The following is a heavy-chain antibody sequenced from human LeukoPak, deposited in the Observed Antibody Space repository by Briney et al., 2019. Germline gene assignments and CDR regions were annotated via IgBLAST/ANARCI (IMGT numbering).Heavy chain of an antibody. Sequence: SVKVSCKDSGGTFSSYAISWVRQAPGQWLEWMGGSIPIFGTANYAQKFQGRVTITADESTSTAYMELSSLRSEDTAVYYCARAQLGYCSSTSCYQRHFDYWGQGTLVTVSS. CDR2: SIPIFGTA. V-gene: IGHV1-69*13. CDR1: GGTFSSYA. CDR3: ARAQLGYCSSTSCYQRHFDY. D-gene: IGHD2-2*01. J-gene: IGHJ4*02.